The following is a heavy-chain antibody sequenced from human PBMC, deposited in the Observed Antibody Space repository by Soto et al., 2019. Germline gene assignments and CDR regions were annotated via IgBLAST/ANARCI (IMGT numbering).Heavy chain of an antibody. D-gene: IGHD3-22*01. CDR1: GGSISSGGYY. CDR2: IYYSGST. J-gene: IGHJ5*02. V-gene: IGHV4-31*03. Sequence: QVQLQESGPGLVKPSQTLSLTCTVSGGSISSGGYYWSWIRQHPGKGLEWIGYIYYSGSTYYNPSLKSRVTISVDTSKNQFSLKLSSVTAADTAVYYCARGTYYYDSSGLLAAGNCFDPWGQGTLVTVSS. CDR3: ARGTYYYDSSGLLAAGNCFDP.